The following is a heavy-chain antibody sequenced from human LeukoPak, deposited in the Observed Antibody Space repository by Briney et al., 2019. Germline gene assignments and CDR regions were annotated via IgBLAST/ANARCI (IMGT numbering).Heavy chain of an antibody. CDR1: SGSISSYY. J-gene: IGHJ4*02. Sequence: SSETLSLTCTVSSGSISSYYWSWIRQPPGKGLEWIGYIYHSGDTNSNPSLKSRVTISVDTSKNQFSLKLSSVTAADTAVYYCATLDHSSSYYYDSSAFYRWGQGTLVTVSS. CDR3: ATLDHSSSYYYDSSAFYR. CDR2: IYHSGDT. D-gene: IGHD3-22*01. V-gene: IGHV4-59*08.